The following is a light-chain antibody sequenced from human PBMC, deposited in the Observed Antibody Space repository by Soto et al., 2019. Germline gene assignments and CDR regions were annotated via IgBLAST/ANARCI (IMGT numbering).Light chain of an antibody. CDR1: SSNIGSNT. Sequence: QSVLTQPPSASGTPGQRVTISCSGSSSNIGSNTVNWYQQLPGTAPQLLIYSNNQRPSGVPDRFSDSKSGTSASLAISGLQSDDEADYYCAAWDDSLNGPVFGGGTKVTVL. V-gene: IGLV1-44*01. J-gene: IGLJ3*02. CDR3: AAWDDSLNGPV. CDR2: SNN.